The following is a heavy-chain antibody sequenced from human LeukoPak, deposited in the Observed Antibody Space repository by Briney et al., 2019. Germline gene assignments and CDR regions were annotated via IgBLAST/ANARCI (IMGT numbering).Heavy chain of an antibody. Sequence: ASVKVSCKASGYTFTGYYMHWVRQAPGQGLEWMGWINPNSGGTNYAQKFQGRVTMTRDTSTSTVNMELSNLRSEDTAVYYCARSGRGTYYYFDYWGQGTLVTVSS. CDR1: GYTFTGYY. D-gene: IGHD1-26*01. J-gene: IGHJ4*02. CDR2: INPNSGGT. V-gene: IGHV1-2*02. CDR3: ARSGRGTYYYFDY.